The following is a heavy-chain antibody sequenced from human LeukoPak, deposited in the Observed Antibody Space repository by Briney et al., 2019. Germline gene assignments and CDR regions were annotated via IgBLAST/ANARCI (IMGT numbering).Heavy chain of an antibody. CDR1: GGSISSYY. V-gene: IGHV4-59*01. D-gene: IGHD3-10*01. CDR2: IYYSGST. Sequence: SETLSLTCTVSGGSISSYYWSWIRQPPGKGLEWIGYIYYSGSTNYNPSLKSRVTISVDTSKSQFSLKLSSVTAADTAVYYCARRNYYYGSGSNYYYYMDVWGKGTTVTISS. CDR3: ARRNYYYGSGSNYYYYMDV. J-gene: IGHJ6*03.